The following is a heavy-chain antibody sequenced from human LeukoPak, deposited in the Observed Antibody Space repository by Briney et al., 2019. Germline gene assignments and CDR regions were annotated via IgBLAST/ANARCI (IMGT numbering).Heavy chain of an antibody. CDR1: GYTFTSYG. CDR3: ATTDRAIVVVPAAMPINYYYYYGMDV. V-gene: IGHV1-18*01. J-gene: IGHJ6*02. D-gene: IGHD2-2*01. CDR2: ISAYNGNT. Sequence: GASVKVSCKASGYTFTSYGISWVRQAPGQGLEWMGWISAYNGNTNYAQKLQGRVTMTTDTSTSTAYMELSSLRSEDTAVYYCATTDRAIVVVPAAMPINYYYYYGMDVWGQGTTVTVSS.